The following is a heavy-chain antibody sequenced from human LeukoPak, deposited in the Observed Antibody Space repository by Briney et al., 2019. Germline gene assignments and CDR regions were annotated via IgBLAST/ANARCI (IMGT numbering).Heavy chain of an antibody. CDR1: GFTFSSYA. CDR3: ARGGPAAGRFDY. J-gene: IGHJ4*02. CDR2: ISGSGGSP. Sequence: VRSLRLSRAASGFTFSSYAMSWVRQAPGKGQEWVSAISGSGGSPYYADSVKGRSPNSRDNSKNTLYLEMDSLRAEDTAVYYCARGGPAAGRFDYWGQGTRVNVSS. D-gene: IGHD6-13*01. V-gene: IGHV3-23*01.